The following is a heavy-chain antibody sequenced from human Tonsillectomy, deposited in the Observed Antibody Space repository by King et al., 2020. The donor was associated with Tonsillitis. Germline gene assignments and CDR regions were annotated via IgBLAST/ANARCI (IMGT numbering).Heavy chain of an antibody. CDR3: ARLTFPDTAIHRGYGMDV. J-gene: IGHJ6*02. CDR1: GFSFSTYA. Sequence: QVQLVESGGGAVQPGRSLRLSCAASGFSFSTYAIHWVRQAPGKGLEWVAVVSKDENHKFYADSVKGRFTISRDNSKSTLYLQLNSLRAEDTAVYYCARLTFPDTAIHRGYGMDVWGQGTTVTVSS. CDR2: VSKDENHK. V-gene: IGHV3-30-3*01. D-gene: IGHD5-18*01.